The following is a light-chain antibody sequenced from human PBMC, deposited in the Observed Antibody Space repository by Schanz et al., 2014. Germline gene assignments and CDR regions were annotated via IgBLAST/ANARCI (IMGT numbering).Light chain of an antibody. J-gene: IGLJ3*02. CDR3: CGYRDNYIWV. CDR1: SSDVGVYNY. CDR2: DVS. V-gene: IGLV2-11*01. Sequence: QSALTQPRSVSGSPGQSVTISCTGTSSDVGVYNYVSWYQQHPGKAPKLMIYDVSKRPSGVPDRFSGSKSGNSASLTISGLQDEDEGDYYCCGYRDNYIWVFGGGTKLTVL.